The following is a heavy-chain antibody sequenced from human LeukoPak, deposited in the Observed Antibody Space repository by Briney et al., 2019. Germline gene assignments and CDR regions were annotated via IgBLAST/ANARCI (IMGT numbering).Heavy chain of an antibody. J-gene: IGHJ4*02. V-gene: IGHV3-30*04. CDR3: ARDTDSYGYGTFDY. CDR1: GFTFSSYA. Sequence: GGSLRLSCAASGFTFSSYAMHWVRQAPGKGLEWVAVISYDGSNKYYADSVKGRFTISRDNSKNTLYLQMNSLRAEDTAAYYCARDTDSYGYGTFDYWGQGTLVTVSS. CDR2: ISYDGSNK. D-gene: IGHD5-18*01.